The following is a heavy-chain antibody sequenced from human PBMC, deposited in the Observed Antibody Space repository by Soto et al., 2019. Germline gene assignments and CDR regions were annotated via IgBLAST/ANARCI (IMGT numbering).Heavy chain of an antibody. CDR2: ISYDGSNK. V-gene: IGHV3-30*04. D-gene: IGHD2-8*01. J-gene: IGHJ6*02. Sequence: QVQLVESGGGVVQPGRSLRLSCAASGFTFSSYAMHWVRQAPDKGLEWVAVISYDGSNKFYADSVKGRFTISRDNSKNTLYLQMNSLRAEDTAVYYCAREQTYCTNGVCSSYSGMDVWGQGTTVTVSS. CDR3: AREQTYCTNGVCSSYSGMDV. CDR1: GFTFSSYA.